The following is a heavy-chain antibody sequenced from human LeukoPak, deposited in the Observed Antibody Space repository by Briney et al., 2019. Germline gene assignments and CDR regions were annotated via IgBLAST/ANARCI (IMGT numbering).Heavy chain of an antibody. V-gene: IGHV1-69*05. Sequence: ASVTVSFKASGGTFSSYAISWVRQAPGQGLEWMGGIIPIFGTANYAQKFQGRVTITTDESTSTAYMELSSLRSEDTAVYYSAREVSGSYQGSLFDYWGQGTLVTVSS. J-gene: IGHJ4*02. CDR3: AREVSGSYQGSLFDY. CDR2: IIPIFGTA. D-gene: IGHD1-26*01. CDR1: GGTFSSYA.